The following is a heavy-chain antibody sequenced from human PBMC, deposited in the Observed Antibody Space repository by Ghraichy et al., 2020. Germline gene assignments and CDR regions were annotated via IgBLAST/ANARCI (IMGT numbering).Heavy chain of an antibody. CDR3: AREVIVGAHGAFDI. CDR2: ISSSSSYI. CDR1: GFTFSSYS. D-gene: IGHD1-26*01. Sequence: GGSLRLSCAASGFTFSSYSMNWVRQAPGKGLEWVSSISSSSSYIYYADSVKGRFTISRDNAKNSLYLQMNSLRAEDTAVYYFAREVIVGAHGAFDIWGQVTMVTVSS. J-gene: IGHJ3*02. V-gene: IGHV3-21*01.